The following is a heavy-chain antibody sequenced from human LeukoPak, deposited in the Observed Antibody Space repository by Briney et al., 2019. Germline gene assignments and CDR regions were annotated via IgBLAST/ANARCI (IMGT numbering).Heavy chain of an antibody. CDR3: ARAFRYCSSTSCYLDP. V-gene: IGHV3-11*06. D-gene: IGHD2-2*01. CDR1: GFTFSDHY. J-gene: IGHJ5*02. Sequence: GGSLRLSCAASGFTFSDHYMSWIRQAPGKGLEWVSYISTSSYTNYADSVKGRFTISRDNAKNSLYLQMNSLRAEDTAVYYCARAFRYCSSTSCYLDPWGQGTLVTVSS. CDR2: ISTSSYT.